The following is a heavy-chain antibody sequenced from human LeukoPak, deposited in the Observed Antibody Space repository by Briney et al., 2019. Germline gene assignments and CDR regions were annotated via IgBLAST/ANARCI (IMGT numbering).Heavy chain of an antibody. CDR1: GYTFTGYY. Sequence: ASVKVSCTASGYTFTGYYMHWVRQAPGQGLEWMGWINPNSGGTDYAQKFQGWVTMTRDTPISTAYMELSSLRSEDTAVYYCARAPRRPIGAFDIWGQGTMVTVSS. V-gene: IGHV1-2*04. CDR3: ARAPRRPIGAFDI. J-gene: IGHJ3*02. CDR2: INPNSGGT.